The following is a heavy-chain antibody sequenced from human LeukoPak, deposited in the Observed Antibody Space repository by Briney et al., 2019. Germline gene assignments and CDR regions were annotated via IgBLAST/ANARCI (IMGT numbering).Heavy chain of an antibody. CDR3: ARTGGGSTNWFDP. J-gene: IGHJ5*02. Sequence: PGGSLRLSCAASGFTFSSYSMNWVRQAPGKGLEWVSSISSSSSYIYYADSVKGRFTISRDNAKNSLYLQMNSLRAEDTAVYYCARTGGGSTNWFDPWGQGTLVTVSS. V-gene: IGHV3-21*01. CDR2: ISSSSSYI. D-gene: IGHD3-16*01. CDR1: GFTFSSYS.